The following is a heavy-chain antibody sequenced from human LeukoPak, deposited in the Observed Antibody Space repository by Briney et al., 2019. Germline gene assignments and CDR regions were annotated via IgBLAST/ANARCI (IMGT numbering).Heavy chain of an antibody. V-gene: IGHV3-11*01. Sequence: PGRSLRLSCAASGFTFSDYYMSWIRQAPGKGLEWVSYISSSGSTIYYADSVKGRFTFSRDNAKNSLYLQMNSLRAEDTAVYYCARAPKFRLVGVPKGPFDPWGQGTLVTVSS. D-gene: IGHD3-9*01. J-gene: IGHJ5*02. CDR3: ARAPKFRLVGVPKGPFDP. CDR1: GFTFSDYY. CDR2: ISSSGSTI.